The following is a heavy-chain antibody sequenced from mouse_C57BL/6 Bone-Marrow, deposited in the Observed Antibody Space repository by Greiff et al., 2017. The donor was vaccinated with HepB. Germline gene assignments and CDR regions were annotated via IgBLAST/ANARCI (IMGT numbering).Heavy chain of an antibody. D-gene: IGHD2-4*01. CDR1: GFTFSSYA. Sequence: EVQLVESGGGLVKPGGSLKLSCAASGFTFSSYAMSWVRQTPEKRLEWVATISDGGSYTYYPDSVKGRFTISRDNAKNTLYLQMSSLKSEDTAMYYCARHTDYDGLWYFDVWGTGTTVTVSS. CDR3: ARHTDYDGLWYFDV. J-gene: IGHJ1*03. V-gene: IGHV5-6*01. CDR2: ISDGGSYT.